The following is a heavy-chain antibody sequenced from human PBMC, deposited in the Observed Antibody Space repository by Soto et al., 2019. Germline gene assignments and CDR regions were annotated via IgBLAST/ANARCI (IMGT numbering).Heavy chain of an antibody. CDR1: GFTFSSYD. D-gene: IGHD3-16*01. Sequence: EVQLVESGGDLVQPGGSLRLSCGASGFTFSSYDFHWVRQTTGKGLEWVSAIGKAGDTYYAGSVKGRFTISRENAKNSLYLQMNSLRAGDTAVYYCTRGADGFDYWGQGTLVTVSS. J-gene: IGHJ4*02. V-gene: IGHV3-13*01. CDR2: IGKAGDT. CDR3: TRGADGFDY.